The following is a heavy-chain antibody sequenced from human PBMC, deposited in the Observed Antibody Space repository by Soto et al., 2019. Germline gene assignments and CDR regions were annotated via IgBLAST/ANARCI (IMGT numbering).Heavy chain of an antibody. V-gene: IGHV1-2*02. CDR3: ARGYCSSSGCSHYFDY. D-gene: IGHD2-2*01. J-gene: IGHJ4*02. CDR1: EYTFPVNY. CDR2: INPITGGT. Sequence: RASVKVSCKASEYTFPVNYMHWVRQAPGQGLEWMALINPITGGTNYAQKFQGRVTLTWDTSISTAYMELSGLRSDDTAIYYCARGYCSSSGCSHYFDYWGQGTLVTVSS.